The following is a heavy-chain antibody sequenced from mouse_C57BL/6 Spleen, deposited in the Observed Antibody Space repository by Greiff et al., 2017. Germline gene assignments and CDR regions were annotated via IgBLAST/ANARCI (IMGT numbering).Heavy chain of an antibody. Sequence: EVKLMESGPGLVKPSQSLSLTCSVTGYSITSGYYWNWIRQFPGNKLEWMGYISYDGSNNYNPSLKNRISITRDTSKNQFFLKLNSVTTEDTATYYCASDYGSSPAWFAYWGQGTLVTVSA. CDR1: GYSITSGYY. D-gene: IGHD1-1*01. CDR3: ASDYGSSPAWFAY. CDR2: ISYDGSN. V-gene: IGHV3-6*01. J-gene: IGHJ3*01.